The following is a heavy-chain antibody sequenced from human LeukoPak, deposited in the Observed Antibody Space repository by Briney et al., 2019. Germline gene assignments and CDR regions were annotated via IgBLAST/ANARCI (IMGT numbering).Heavy chain of an antibody. CDR2: INHSGST. CDR1: GGSFSGYY. D-gene: IGHD4-17*01. CDR3: AMAYRSSAHDYGDYGDYYYYGMDV. Sequence: SETLSLTCAVYGGSFSGYYWSWIRQPPGKGLEWIGEINHSGSTYYNPSLKSRVTISVDTSKNQFSLKLSSVTAADTAVYYCAMAYRSSAHDYGDYGDYYYYGMDVWGKGTTVTVSS. J-gene: IGHJ6*04. V-gene: IGHV4-34*01.